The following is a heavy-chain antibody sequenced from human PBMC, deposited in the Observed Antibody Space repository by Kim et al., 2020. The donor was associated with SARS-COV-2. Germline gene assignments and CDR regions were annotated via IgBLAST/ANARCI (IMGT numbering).Heavy chain of an antibody. D-gene: IGHD3-10*02. CDR1: GGSITMVGIY. CDR2: TNYSGST. J-gene: IGHJ3*02. Sequence: SETLSLTCTVSGGSITMVGIYWTWTPQNPGKGLEWFGYTNYSGSTYSNSSPKSRVTISEDTSKNQFSLKLSSVTAADTAVYYCAGGGYYYVTGAFDIWGQGTMVTVSS. CDR3: AGGGYYYVTGAFDI. V-gene: IGHV4-31*03.